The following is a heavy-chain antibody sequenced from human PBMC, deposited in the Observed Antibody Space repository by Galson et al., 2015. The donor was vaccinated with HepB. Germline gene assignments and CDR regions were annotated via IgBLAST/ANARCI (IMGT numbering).Heavy chain of an antibody. CDR1: GFTLSSYS. V-gene: IGHV3-21*06. CDR2: ISSSSSYI. D-gene: IGHD4-17*01. Sequence: LRLSCAASGFTLSSYSMNWVRQAPGKGLEWVSSISSSSSYIYYADSVKGRFTISRDNARNSLYLQMNSLTADDTGVYYCARESTTVTPDAFDIWGQGTMVTVSS. J-gene: IGHJ3*02. CDR3: ARESTTVTPDAFDI.